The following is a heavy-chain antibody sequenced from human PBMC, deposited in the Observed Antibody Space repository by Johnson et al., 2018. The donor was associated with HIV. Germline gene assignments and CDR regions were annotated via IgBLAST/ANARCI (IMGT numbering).Heavy chain of an antibody. J-gene: IGHJ3*01. D-gene: IGHD3-22*01. Sequence: QVQLVESGGGLIQPGGSLKLSCAASGFTFSDYYMSWIRQAPGKGLEWVSYISSSGSTIYYADSVKGRFTISRDNSKNTLYLQMNSLRADDTALYYCAREISGYYYDYAAFDLWGQGTMVTVSS. CDR1: GFTFSDYY. CDR3: AREISGYYYDYAAFDL. V-gene: IGHV3-11*01. CDR2: ISSSGSTI.